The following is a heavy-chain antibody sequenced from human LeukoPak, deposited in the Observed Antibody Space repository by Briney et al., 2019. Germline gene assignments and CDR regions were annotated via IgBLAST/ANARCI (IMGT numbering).Heavy chain of an antibody. J-gene: IGHJ4*02. CDR3: ARDHYYDSSGYYHDY. V-gene: IGHV3-66*01. CDR2: IHSGGST. CDR1: GFTVSSNY. Sequence: PGGSLRLSCAASGFTVSSNYMSWVRQAPGKGLEWVSVIHSGGSTYYADSVKGRFTISRDNSKNTLYLQMDSLRAEDTAVYYCARDHYYDSSGYYHDYWGQGTLVTVSS. D-gene: IGHD3-22*01.